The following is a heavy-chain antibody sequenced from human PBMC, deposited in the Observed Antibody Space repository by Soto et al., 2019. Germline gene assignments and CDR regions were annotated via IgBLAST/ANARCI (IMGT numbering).Heavy chain of an antibody. J-gene: IGHJ6*02. D-gene: IGHD3-22*01. CDR3: ARGPGYYDSSGLLGPNYYYYGMDV. V-gene: IGHV4-34*01. CDR2: INHSGST. Sequence: PSETLSLTCAVYGGSFSGYYWSWIRQPPGKGLEWIGEINHSGSTNYNPSLKSRVTISVDTSKNQFSLKLSSVTAADTAVYYCARGPGYYDSSGLLGPNYYYYGMDVWGQGTTVTVSS. CDR1: GGSFSGYY.